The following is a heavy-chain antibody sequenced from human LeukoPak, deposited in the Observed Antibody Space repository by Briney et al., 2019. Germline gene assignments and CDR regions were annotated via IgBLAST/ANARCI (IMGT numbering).Heavy chain of an antibody. J-gene: IGHJ3*02. Sequence: SVKVSCKASGGTFGSYAISWVRQAPGQGLEWMGGIIPIFGTANYAQKFQGRVTITADESTSTAYMELSSLRSDDTAVYYCARWDSSGLFYAFDIWGQGTMVSVSS. CDR1: GGTFGSYA. V-gene: IGHV1-69*13. CDR2: IIPIFGTA. CDR3: ARWDSSGLFYAFDI. D-gene: IGHD3-22*01.